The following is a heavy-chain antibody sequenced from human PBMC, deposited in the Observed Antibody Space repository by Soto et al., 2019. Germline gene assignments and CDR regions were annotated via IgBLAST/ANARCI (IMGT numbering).Heavy chain of an antibody. J-gene: IGHJ5*02. Sequence: GGPLRLSCAASGFTFSDYYMSWIRQAPGKGLEWVSYISSSSSYTNYADSVRGRFTISRDNAKNSLYLQMNSLRAEDTAVYYCARVFKPTSFLGPWGQGTLVTVSS. CDR3: ARVFKPTSFLGP. CDR1: GFTFSDYY. CDR2: ISSSSSYT. V-gene: IGHV3-11*06. D-gene: IGHD2-2*01.